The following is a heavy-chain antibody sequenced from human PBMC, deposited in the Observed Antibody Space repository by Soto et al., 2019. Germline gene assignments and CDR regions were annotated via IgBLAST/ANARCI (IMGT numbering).Heavy chain of an antibody. J-gene: IGHJ6*02. CDR2: IDWDDDK. V-gene: IGHV2-70*18. CDR1: GDSIGSYYW. D-gene: IGHD2-2*01. Sequence: TRSLTCTVSGDSIGSYYWSWIRQPPGKALEWLALIDWDDDKYYSTSLKTRLTISKDTSKNQVVLTMTNMDPVDTATYYCARILGASSTGPYPNYGMDVWGQGTTVTFSS. CDR3: ARILGASSTGPYPNYGMDV.